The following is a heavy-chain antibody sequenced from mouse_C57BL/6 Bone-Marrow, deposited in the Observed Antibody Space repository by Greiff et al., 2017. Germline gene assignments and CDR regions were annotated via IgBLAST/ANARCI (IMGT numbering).Heavy chain of an antibody. CDR2: IWTGGGT. D-gene: IGHD1-1*01. CDR1: GFSLTSYA. V-gene: IGHV2-9-1*01. J-gene: IGHJ2*01. Sequence: QVQLKESGPGLVAPSQSLYITCTVSGFSLTSYAISWVRQPPGKGLEWLGVIWTGGGTNYNSALKSRLSISKDNYKSHVFLKLISLHTDDTARYYCARNHIRYYYGGYFDYWGQGTTLTVSS. CDR3: ARNHIRYYYGGYFDY.